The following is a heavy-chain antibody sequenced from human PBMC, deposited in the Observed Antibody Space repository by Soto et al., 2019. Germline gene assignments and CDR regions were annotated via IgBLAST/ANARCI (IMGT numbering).Heavy chain of an antibody. D-gene: IGHD2-2*01. Sequence: EVQLVESGGGLVKPGGSLRLSCAASGFTFSSYSMNWVRQAPGKGLEWVSSISSSSSYIYYADSVKGRFTISRDNAKNSLYLQMNSLRAEDTAVYYCSRDPGGCSSTRCPNFDYWGQGTLVTVSS. CDR3: SRDPGGCSSTRCPNFDY. CDR1: GFTFSSYS. CDR2: ISSSSSYI. V-gene: IGHV3-21*01. J-gene: IGHJ4*02.